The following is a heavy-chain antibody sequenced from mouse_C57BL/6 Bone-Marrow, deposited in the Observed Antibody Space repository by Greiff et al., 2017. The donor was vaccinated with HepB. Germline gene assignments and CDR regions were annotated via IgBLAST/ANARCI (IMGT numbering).Heavy chain of an antibody. V-gene: IGHV1-63*01. Sequence: VQLQQSGAELVRPGTSVKMSCKASGYTFTNYWIGWAKQRPGHGLEWIGDIYPGGGYTNYNEKFKGKATLTADKSSSTAYMQFSSLTSEDSAIYYCARWGGNYGRYFGVWGTGTTVTVSS. J-gene: IGHJ1*03. CDR1: GYTFTNYW. D-gene: IGHD2-1*01. CDR3: ARWGGNYGRYFGV. CDR2: IYPGGGYT.